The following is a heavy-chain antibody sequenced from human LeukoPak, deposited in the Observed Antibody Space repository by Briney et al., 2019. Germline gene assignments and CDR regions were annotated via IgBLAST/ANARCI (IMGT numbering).Heavy chain of an antibody. CDR1: GFTFSSYA. Sequence: PGGSLRLSCAASGFTFSSYAMSWVRQAPGKGLECVSAISGSGGSTYYADSVKGRFTISRDNSKNTLYLQMNSLRAEDTAVYYCAKVRSEVQDYYGSGSYYGNYFDYWGQGTLVTVSS. J-gene: IGHJ4*02. CDR2: ISGSGGST. V-gene: IGHV3-23*01. D-gene: IGHD3-10*01. CDR3: AKVRSEVQDYYGSGSYYGNYFDY.